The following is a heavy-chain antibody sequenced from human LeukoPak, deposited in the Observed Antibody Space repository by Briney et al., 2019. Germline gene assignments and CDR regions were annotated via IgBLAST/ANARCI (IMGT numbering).Heavy chain of an antibody. J-gene: IGHJ3*02. CDR2: IIPIFGTA. CDR1: GYTFISYA. D-gene: IGHD3-22*01. CDR3: ARDYYDSSGPASHDAFDI. Sequence: ASVKVSCKASGYTFISYAMNWVRQAPGQGLEWMGGIIPIFGTANYAQKFQGRVTITADKSTSTAYMELSSLRSEDTAVYYCARDYYDSSGPASHDAFDIWGQGTMVTVSS. V-gene: IGHV1-69*06.